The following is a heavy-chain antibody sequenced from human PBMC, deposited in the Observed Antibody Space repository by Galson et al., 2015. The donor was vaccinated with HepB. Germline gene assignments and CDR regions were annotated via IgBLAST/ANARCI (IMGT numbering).Heavy chain of an antibody. J-gene: IGHJ2*01. D-gene: IGHD5-12*01. V-gene: IGHV4-39*01. Sequence: ETLSLTCTVSGASISNYNEYWGWIRQPPGKGPEWIAIIYYSGNTYYNESLKSRLTISVDTSKNQFSLELSSVTAADTALYYCARGKGPQWLRLESYWYFDVWGRGALVTVSS. CDR2: IYYSGNT. CDR1: GASISNYNEY. CDR3: ARGKGPQWLRLESYWYFDV.